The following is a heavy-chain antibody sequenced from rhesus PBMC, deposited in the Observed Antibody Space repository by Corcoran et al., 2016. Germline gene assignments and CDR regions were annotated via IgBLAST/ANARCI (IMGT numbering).Heavy chain of an antibody. J-gene: IGHJ4*01. D-gene: IGHD2-8*01. CDR2: IYSSNGNT. Sequence: QVQLQESGPGLLTPSDTLSLTCAVSGCSISGGYGCGWIRQPPGQWLEWLGRIYSSNGNTYYNHSLKSRVTISTNTSKNQLSLKLSSVTAADTAVYYCARKGYCSGGVCYYFDYWGQGVLVTVSS. V-gene: IGHV4S7*01. CDR1: GCSISGGYG. CDR3: ARKGYCSGGVCYYFDY.